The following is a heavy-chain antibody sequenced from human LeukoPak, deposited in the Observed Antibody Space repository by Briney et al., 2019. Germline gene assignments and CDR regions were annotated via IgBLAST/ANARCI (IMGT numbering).Heavy chain of an antibody. CDR3: ARAIGKSEGY. J-gene: IGHJ4*02. CDR1: GFTFSNFW. CDR2: IKQDGSEK. V-gene: IGHV3-7*01. Sequence: PGGSLRLSCAASGFTFSNFWMNWVRQAPGKGLEWVANIKQDGSEKYYVDSVKGRFTISRDNAKSSLYLQMDSLRAEDTAVYYCARAIGKSEGYWGQGTLVTVFS. D-gene: IGHD4-23*01.